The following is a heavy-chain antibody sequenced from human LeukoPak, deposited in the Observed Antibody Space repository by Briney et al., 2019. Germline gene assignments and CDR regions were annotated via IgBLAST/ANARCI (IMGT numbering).Heavy chain of an antibody. J-gene: IGHJ6*03. CDR1: GGSISSYY. D-gene: IGHD3-10*01. Sequence: SETLSLTCTVSGGSISSYYWSWIRQPPGKGLEWIGYIYYSGSTNYNPSLKSRVTMSVDTSKNQFSLKLSSVTALDTAVYYCARNPSYNFYYYMDVWGKGTTVTVSS. CDR3: ARNPSYNFYYYMDV. V-gene: IGHV4-59*12. CDR2: IYYSGST.